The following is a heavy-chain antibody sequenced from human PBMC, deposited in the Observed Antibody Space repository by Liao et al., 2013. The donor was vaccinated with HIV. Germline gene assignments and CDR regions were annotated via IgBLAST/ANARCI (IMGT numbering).Heavy chain of an antibody. CDR3: AREPGLNWGSLDY. V-gene: IGHV4-34*01. CDR2: INHSGST. Sequence: QVQLQQWGAGLLKPSETLSLTCAVYGGSFSGYYWSWIRQPPGKGLEWIGEINHSGSTNYNPSLKSRVTISVDTSKNQFSLKLSSVTAADTAVYYCAREPGLNWGSLDYWGPGNPGHRLL. CDR1: GGSFSGYY. J-gene: IGHJ4*02. D-gene: IGHD7-27*01.